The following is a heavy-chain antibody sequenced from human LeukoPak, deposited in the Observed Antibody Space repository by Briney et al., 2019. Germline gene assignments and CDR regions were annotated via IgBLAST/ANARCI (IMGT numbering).Heavy chain of an antibody. V-gene: IGHV3-7*01. CDR3: ARVLVPAAPYYFDY. CDR2: IKQDGSEK. J-gene: IGHJ4*02. Sequence: GGSLRLSCAASGFTFSSYWMSWVRQAPGKGLEWVANIKQDGSEKYYVDSVKGRFTISRDNAKNSLYLQMNSLRAEDTAVYYCARVLVPAAPYYFDYWGQGTLVTVSS. D-gene: IGHD2-2*01. CDR1: GFTFSSYW.